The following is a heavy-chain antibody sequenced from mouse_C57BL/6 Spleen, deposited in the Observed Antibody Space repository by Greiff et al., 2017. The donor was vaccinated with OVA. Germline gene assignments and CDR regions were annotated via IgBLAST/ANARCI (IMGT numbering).Heavy chain of an antibody. Sequence: DVKLVESGGGLVKPGGSLKLSCAASGFTFSSYAMSWVRQTPEKRLEWVATISDGGSYTYYPDNVKGRFTISRDNAKNNLYLQMSHLQSEDTAMYYCAREGVNWYFDVWGTGTTVTVSS. D-gene: IGHD2-1*01. CDR3: AREGVNWYFDV. CDR2: ISDGGSYT. CDR1: GFTFSSYA. J-gene: IGHJ1*03. V-gene: IGHV5-4*01.